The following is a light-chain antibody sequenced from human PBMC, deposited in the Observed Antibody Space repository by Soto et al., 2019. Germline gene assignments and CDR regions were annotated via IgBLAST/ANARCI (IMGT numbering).Light chain of an antibody. V-gene: IGKV3-20*01. Sequence: VLTQSPGTLSVSPGERATLSCRASRSVSGNYLAWYQQKLGRPPRLLIYDESSRASGVPDRFTGSGSGTNFTLTIDRLEPEDFAVYYRQQCDGTSWTFGQGTKVDLK. CDR1: RSVSGNY. J-gene: IGKJ1*01. CDR3: QQCDGTSWT. CDR2: DES.